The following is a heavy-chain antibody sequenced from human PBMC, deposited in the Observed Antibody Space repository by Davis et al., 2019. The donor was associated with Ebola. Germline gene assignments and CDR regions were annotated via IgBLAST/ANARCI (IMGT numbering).Heavy chain of an antibody. CDR2: ISYDGSNK. J-gene: IGHJ6*02. CDR1: GFTFSSYA. CDR3: ARSDGMDV. V-gene: IGHV3-30-3*01. Sequence: GESLKISCAASGFTFSSYAMHWVRQAPGKGLEWVAVISYDGSNKYYADSVKGRFTISRDNSKNTLYLQMNSLRAEDTAVYYCARSDGMDVWGQGTTVTVSS.